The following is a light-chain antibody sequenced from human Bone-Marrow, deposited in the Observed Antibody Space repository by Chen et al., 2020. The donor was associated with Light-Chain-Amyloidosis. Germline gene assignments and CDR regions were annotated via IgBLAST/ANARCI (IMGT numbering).Light chain of an antibody. CDR3: TSYTSSHTYV. J-gene: IGLJ1*01. CDR1: SSDVGGYNF. Sequence: QSALTQPASVSGSPGQSIIISCTGTSSDVGGYNFVSWYQQHPGEAPKLMIFDVNNRPSGVSNRFSGSKSDNTASLTISGLQPEDEADYYCTSYTSSHTYVFGTGTEVTVL. V-gene: IGLV2-14*03. CDR2: DVN.